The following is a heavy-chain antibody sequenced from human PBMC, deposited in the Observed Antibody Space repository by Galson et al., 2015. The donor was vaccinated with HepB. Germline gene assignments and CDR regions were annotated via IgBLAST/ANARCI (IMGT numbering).Heavy chain of an antibody. J-gene: IGHJ4*02. V-gene: IGHV1-46*01. CDR1: ANTAY. CDR2: VNRIGTST. D-gene: IGHD5-18*01. CDR3: ARDTGYSYAPGTADC. Sequence: SVKVSCKASANTAYMHWVRQAPGQGLEWMGLVNRIGTSTFYAHKFQGRVIMTRDTSTNTVYMELSSLRSEDTAIYYCARDTGYSYAPGTADCWGQGTLVIVSS.